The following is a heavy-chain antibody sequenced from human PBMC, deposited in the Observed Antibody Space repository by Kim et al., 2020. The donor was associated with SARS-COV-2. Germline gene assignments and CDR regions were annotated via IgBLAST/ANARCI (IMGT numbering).Heavy chain of an antibody. CDR2: IDPKNGHT. Sequence: ASVKVSCKASGYTFASVHMHWVRQTPGEGLEWMGIIDPKNGHTRFAQNFQGRVTMTSDTSTTTVYMELSSLRSEDTALYYCARDFPVFWTIDYWGQGTLVSVSS. V-gene: IGHV1-46*01. CDR3: ARDFPVFWTIDY. CDR1: GYTFASVH. J-gene: IGHJ4*02. D-gene: IGHD3-3*01.